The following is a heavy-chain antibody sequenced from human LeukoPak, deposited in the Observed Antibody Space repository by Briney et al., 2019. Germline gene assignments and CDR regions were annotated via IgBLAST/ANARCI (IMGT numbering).Heavy chain of an antibody. CDR3: ARDPVLYYYDTSGRSAFDY. CDR1: GYTFTTYG. J-gene: IGHJ4*02. V-gene: IGHV1-18*01. CDR2: ISGYNGNT. Sequence: ASVKVSCKASGYTFTTYGISWVRQAPGQGLEWMGWISGYNGNTNYAQNVQGRVTTTTDTSTSTAYMEVRSLRSDDTAVYYCARDPVLYYYDTSGRSAFDYWGQGTLVTVSS. D-gene: IGHD3-22*01.